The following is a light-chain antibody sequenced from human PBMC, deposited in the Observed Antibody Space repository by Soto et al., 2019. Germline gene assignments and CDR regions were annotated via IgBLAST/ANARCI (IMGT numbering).Light chain of an antibody. Sequence: EIVLTQSPATLSLSPGDRVTLSCRASQNVRTYLGWYQQKPGQAPRLLIYDASNRATGIPARFSGSGSGTDFTLTISSLEPEDFAVYYCQQRATWPPFTFGPGTKVDLK. CDR1: QNVRTY. J-gene: IGKJ3*01. CDR2: DAS. CDR3: QQRATWPPFT. V-gene: IGKV3-11*01.